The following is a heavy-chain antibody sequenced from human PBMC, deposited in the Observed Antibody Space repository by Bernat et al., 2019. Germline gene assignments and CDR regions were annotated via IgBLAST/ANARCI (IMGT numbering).Heavy chain of an antibody. J-gene: IGHJ6*02. CDR2: IIPMFGTE. V-gene: IGHV1-69*12. CDR1: GGTFSRYA. Sequence: QVQVVQSGAEVKKPGSSVKVSCKASGGTFSRYAILWVRQAPGQGLEWLGGIIPMFGTEKYARKFQDRVTITADESTSTVYMEVRSLKSEDTAVYYCARGEGEYSYGQFYGMDVWGQGTTVTVSS. CDR3: ARGEGEYSYGQFYGMDV. D-gene: IGHD2/OR15-2a*01.